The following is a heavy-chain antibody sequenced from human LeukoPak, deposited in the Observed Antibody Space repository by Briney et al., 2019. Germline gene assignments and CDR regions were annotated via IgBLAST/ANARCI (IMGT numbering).Heavy chain of an antibody. J-gene: IGHJ1*01. CDR3: AKDGPLRTGTEYFQH. CDR1: GFTVSSNY. Sequence: PGGSLRLSCAASGFTVSSNYMSWVRQAPGKGLEWVSAFSGSGGRTYYADSVKGRFTISRDNSKDTLYLQMNSLRAEDTAVYYCAKDGPLRTGTEYFQHWGQGTLVTVSS. V-gene: IGHV3-23*01. D-gene: IGHD3/OR15-3a*01. CDR2: FSGSGGRT.